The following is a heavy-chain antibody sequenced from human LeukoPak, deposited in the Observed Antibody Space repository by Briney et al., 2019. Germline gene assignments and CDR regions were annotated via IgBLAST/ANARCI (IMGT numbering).Heavy chain of an antibody. V-gene: IGHV3-30*02. Sequence: GGSLRLSCSASGFTFSTYCMHWVRQAPGKGLEWVAFIRYDGSDKYYADPVKGRFTISRDNSKKTVYLQMNSLRAEDTAVFYCARDSGYNAFDIWGQGTMVTVSS. CDR3: ARDSGYNAFDI. D-gene: IGHD5-12*01. J-gene: IGHJ3*02. CDR1: GFTFSTYC. CDR2: IRYDGSDK.